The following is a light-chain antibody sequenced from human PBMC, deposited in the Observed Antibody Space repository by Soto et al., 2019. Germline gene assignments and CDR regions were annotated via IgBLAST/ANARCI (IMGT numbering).Light chain of an antibody. J-gene: IGKJ2*01. V-gene: IGKV3-20*01. CDR2: DAS. CDR1: QSVRSTF. CDR3: QQYHDSPMNT. Sequence: VLPQSPDTLSLSPGDRVTLSCRASQSVRSTFLAWYQQKPGQAPRLLIYDASNRATGIPDRFSGSASGTDFTLTISRLEPDDSAVYYCQQYHDSPMNTFGQGTKLEIK.